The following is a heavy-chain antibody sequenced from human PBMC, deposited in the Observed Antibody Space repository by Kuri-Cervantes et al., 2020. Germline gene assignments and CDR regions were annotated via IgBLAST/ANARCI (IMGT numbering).Heavy chain of an antibody. J-gene: IGHJ1*01. CDR3: ARFGDYDEYFQH. Sequence: SVKVSCKASGGTFSSYAISWVRQAPGQGLEWMGGIIPIFGTANYAQKFQGRVTITADESTSTAYMELSSLRSEDTAVYYCARFGDYDEYFQHWVQGTLVTVSS. CDR1: GGTFSSYA. D-gene: IGHD4-17*01. CDR2: IIPIFGTA. V-gene: IGHV1-69*13.